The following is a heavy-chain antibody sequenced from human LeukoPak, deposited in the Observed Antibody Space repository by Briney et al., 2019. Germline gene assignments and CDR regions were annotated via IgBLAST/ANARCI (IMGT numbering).Heavy chain of an antibody. CDR3: AKDLGLLWFGEVGSFDY. CDR1: GFTFSSYW. D-gene: IGHD3-10*01. V-gene: IGHV3-23*01. J-gene: IGHJ4*02. Sequence: GGSLRLSCAASGFTFSSYWMHWVRQAPGKGLEWVSAISGSGGSTYYADSVKGRFTISRDNSKNTLYLQMNSLRAEDTAVYYCAKDLGLLWFGEVGSFDYWGQGTLVTVSS. CDR2: ISGSGGST.